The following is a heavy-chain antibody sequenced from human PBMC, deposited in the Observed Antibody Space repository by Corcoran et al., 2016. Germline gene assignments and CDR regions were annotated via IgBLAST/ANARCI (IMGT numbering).Heavy chain of an antibody. CDR3: ARGHTSGLGDY. D-gene: IGHD3-9*01. V-gene: IGHV4-34*01. Sequence: QVQLQQWGAGLLKPSETLSLTCAVYGGSFSGYYWSWIRQPPGKGLEWIGEINHSGSTNYNPSLKSRVTISVDTSKNQFSLKLSSVTAADPAVYYCARGHTSGLGDYWGQGTLVTVSS. CDR2: INHSGST. CDR1: GGSFSGYY. J-gene: IGHJ4*02.